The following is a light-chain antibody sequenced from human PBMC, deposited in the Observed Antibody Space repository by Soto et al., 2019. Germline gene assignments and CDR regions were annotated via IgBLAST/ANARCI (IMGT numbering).Light chain of an antibody. Sequence: DIQMTQSPSYVYASVGDTVTFTCRASEDVSRWLGWYQQKPGRAPSLLIVGATSLQDGVPSRFSATESGTHFTLTINGVQPDDFATYFCQQANVFPRSFGQGTKLDFK. J-gene: IGKJ2*01. CDR1: EDVSRW. V-gene: IGKV1D-12*01. CDR3: QQANVFPRS. CDR2: GAT.